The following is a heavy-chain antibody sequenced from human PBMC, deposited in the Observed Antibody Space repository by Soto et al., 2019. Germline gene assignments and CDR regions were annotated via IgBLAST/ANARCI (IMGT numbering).Heavy chain of an antibody. V-gene: IGHV4-4*02. Sequence: PSETLSLTCAFSGCSISSSNWWIWVRQPPGKGLEWIGEIYHSGSTNYNPSLKSRVTISVDKSKNQFSLKLSSVTAADTAVYYCARANLYDSSGYYYPYFDYWGQGTLVTVSS. J-gene: IGHJ4*02. CDR1: GCSISSSNW. CDR3: ARANLYDSSGYYYPYFDY. D-gene: IGHD3-22*01. CDR2: IYHSGST.